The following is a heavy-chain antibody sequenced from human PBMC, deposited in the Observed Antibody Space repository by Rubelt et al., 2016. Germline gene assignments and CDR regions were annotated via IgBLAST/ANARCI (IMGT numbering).Heavy chain of an antibody. CDR1: GFTFSSYA. CDR2: IYTGGTT. CDR3: ARAGCLGDCYIDY. Sequence: EVQLLESGGGLVQPGGSLRLSCAASGFTFSSYAMSCVRQAPGKGLEWVSVIYTGGTTYYADSVRGRFTISRDNSKNTLYLQMNSLRVEETALDYGARAGCLGDCYIDYGGQGTLVTVSS. D-gene: IGHD2-21*02. V-gene: IGHV3-23*03. J-gene: IGHJ4*02.